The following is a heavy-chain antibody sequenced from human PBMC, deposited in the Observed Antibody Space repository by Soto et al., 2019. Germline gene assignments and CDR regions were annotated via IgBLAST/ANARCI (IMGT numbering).Heavy chain of an antibody. CDR1: GFTFTTYW. Sequence: GSLRLSCAASGFTFTTYWMHWVRQVPGKGLVWASRINGDGSSTTYADSVKGRFTISRDNAKNTLYLQMNSLRAEDTAVYYCTRGPRASSTGTGAHWGQGTLVTVSS. D-gene: IGHD1-1*01. CDR3: TRGPRASSTGTGAH. V-gene: IGHV3-74*01. CDR2: INGDGSST. J-gene: IGHJ4*02.